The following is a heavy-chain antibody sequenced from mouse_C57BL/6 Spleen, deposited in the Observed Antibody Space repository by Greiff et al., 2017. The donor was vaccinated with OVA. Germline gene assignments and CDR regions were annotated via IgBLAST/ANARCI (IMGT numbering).Heavy chain of an antibody. CDR1: GYTFTSYW. Sequence: QVQLQQPGAELVMPGASVKLSCKASGYTFTSYWMHWVKQRPGQGLEWIGEIDPSDSYTNYNQKFKGKSTLTVDKSSSPAYMQLSSLPSEDSAVYYCASPVVATNFDVWGTGTTVTVSS. D-gene: IGHD1-1*01. CDR2: IDPSDSYT. J-gene: IGHJ1*03. CDR3: ASPVVATNFDV. V-gene: IGHV1-69*01.